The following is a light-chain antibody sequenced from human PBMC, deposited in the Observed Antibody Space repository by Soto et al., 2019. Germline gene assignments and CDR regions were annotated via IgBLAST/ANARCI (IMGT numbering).Light chain of an antibody. CDR2: KAS. V-gene: IGKV1-5*03. CDR3: QHYNSYSEA. CDR1: QTISSW. J-gene: IGKJ1*01. Sequence: DIQFTQSPSTLSVSLLDKVPITFRASQTISSWLAWYQQKPGKAPKLLIYKASTLKSGVPSRFSGSGSGTEFTLTISSLQPDDFATYYCQHYNSYSEAFGQGTKVDI.